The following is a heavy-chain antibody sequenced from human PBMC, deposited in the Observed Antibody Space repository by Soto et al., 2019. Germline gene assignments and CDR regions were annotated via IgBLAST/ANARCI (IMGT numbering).Heavy chain of an antibody. Sequence: SETLSLTCTVSGDSISSGGYYWTWIRQHPGKGLEWIGYIYYSGSTYYNPSLKSRVTISVDTSKNQFSLKLSSGTAADTAVYYCARRYCSSTSCYATDYWGQGTLVTVSS. D-gene: IGHD2-2*01. CDR1: GDSISSGGYY. CDR2: IYYSGST. V-gene: IGHV4-31*03. CDR3: ARRYCSSTSCYATDY. J-gene: IGHJ4*02.